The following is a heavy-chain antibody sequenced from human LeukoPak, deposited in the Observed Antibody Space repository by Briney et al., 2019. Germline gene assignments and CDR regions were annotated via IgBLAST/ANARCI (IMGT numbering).Heavy chain of an antibody. V-gene: IGHV4-39*01. D-gene: IGHD2-2*01. CDR1: GGSLNSSSYY. CDR2: IYYSGRT. CDR3: ARSQATAMVSDC. J-gene: IGHJ4*02. Sequence: PSETLSLTCTVSGGSLNSSSYYWGWIRQPPGKGLEWIGSIYYSGRTYYNPSLKSRVTIFVDTSKNQFSLKLNSVTAADTAVYYCARSQATAMVSDCWGQGTLVTVSS.